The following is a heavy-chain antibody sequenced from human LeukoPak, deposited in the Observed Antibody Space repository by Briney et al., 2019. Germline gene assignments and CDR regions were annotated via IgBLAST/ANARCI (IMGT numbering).Heavy chain of an antibody. CDR1: GFTFSLYA. V-gene: IGHV3-21*05. D-gene: IGHD2-2*01. CDR3: ARDTFQPGLIVS. J-gene: IGHJ4*02. Sequence: GRSLRLSCAASGFTFSLYAMNWIRQAPGTGLEWVSYIYDDSSDIPYAGPVKGRFTIAKDDASKTLYLQLSSLRVEDTAVYYCARDTFQPGLIVSWGQGTLVTVSS. CDR2: IYDDSSDI.